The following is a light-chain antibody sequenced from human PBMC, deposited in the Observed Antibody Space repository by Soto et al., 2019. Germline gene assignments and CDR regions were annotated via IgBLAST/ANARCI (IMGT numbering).Light chain of an antibody. CDR3: SSYAGSNNVV. J-gene: IGLJ2*01. Sequence: QSVLTQPPSASGSPGQSVTISCTGTSSDVGGYNYVSWYQQHPGKAPKLMIYEVSKRPSGVPDRFSGSKSGNTASLTVSGLQAEDEADYYCSSYAGSNNVVFGGAPKATVL. V-gene: IGLV2-8*01. CDR2: EVS. CDR1: SSDVGGYNY.